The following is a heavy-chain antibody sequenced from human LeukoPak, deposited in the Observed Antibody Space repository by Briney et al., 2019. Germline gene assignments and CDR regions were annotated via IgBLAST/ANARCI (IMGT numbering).Heavy chain of an antibody. V-gene: IGHV3-7*01. CDR1: GFTFSGNW. J-gene: IGHJ4*02. CDR3: AKLLGTATTYDS. Sequence: GGSLRLSCEASGFTFSGNWMSWVRQAPGKGLEGGASINPDGSQKLYVDSVKGRFTISRDNTKGSLYLQMNSLGAEDTAMYYCAKLLGTATTYDSWGQGTRVTVSS. D-gene: IGHD5-24*01. CDR2: INPDGSQK.